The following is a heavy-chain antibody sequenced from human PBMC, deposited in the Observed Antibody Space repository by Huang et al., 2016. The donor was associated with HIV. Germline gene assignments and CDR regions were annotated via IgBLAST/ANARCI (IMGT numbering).Heavy chain of an antibody. D-gene: IGHD2-21*01. J-gene: IGHJ4*02. V-gene: IGHV1-18*01. CDR3: ARVPSDLYSDY. CDR1: VYTFSIYG. Sequence: QVQLVQSGPEVKKPGASVQVSCKASVYTFSIYGISWVRQAPGLGPEWMGWVSGCSSFTETSQKFQGRVTMTTDTSTSTAYMDLRSLTADDTAVYYCARVPSDLYSDYWGQGTLVTVSS. CDR2: VSGCSSFT.